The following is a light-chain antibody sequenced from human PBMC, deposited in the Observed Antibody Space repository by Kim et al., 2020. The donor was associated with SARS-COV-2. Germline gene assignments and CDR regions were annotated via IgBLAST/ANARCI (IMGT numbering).Light chain of an antibody. CDR2: DTN. CDR3: LLYYRGARV. Sequence: PGGTVTFTCGSTTGSVTSNHYAFWFQQRHGPAPRTLIYDTNKGESWTPSRFSGSLRGGEAALTLSGAQPEDEADYYCLLYYRGARVFGGGTQLTVL. J-gene: IGLJ3*02. V-gene: IGLV7-46*01. CDR1: TGSVTSNHY.